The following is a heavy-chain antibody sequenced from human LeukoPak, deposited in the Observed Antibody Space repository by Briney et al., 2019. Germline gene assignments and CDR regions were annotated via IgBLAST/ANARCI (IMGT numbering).Heavy chain of an antibody. V-gene: IGHV3-23*01. J-gene: IGHJ4*02. CDR1: GFTFSSYA. Sequence: PGGSLRLSCAASGFTFSSYAMSWIRQAPGKGLEWVSAISGSGGSTYYADSVKGRFTISRDNSKNTLYLQMNSLRAEDTAVYYCAKDRVVVVPAASDYWGQGTLVTVSS. D-gene: IGHD2-2*01. CDR2: ISGSGGST. CDR3: AKDRVVVVPAASDY.